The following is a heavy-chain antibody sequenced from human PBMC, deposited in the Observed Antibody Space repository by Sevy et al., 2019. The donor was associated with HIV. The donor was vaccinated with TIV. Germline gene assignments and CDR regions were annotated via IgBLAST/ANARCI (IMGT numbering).Heavy chain of an antibody. CDR1: GFTFSSYS. CDR3: AKAGPNYYDSSGYPNRPVDY. J-gene: IGHJ4*02. Sequence: GGSLRLSCATSGFTFSSYSMHWVRQAPGKGLEWVATISYDGINKHYADSVKGRFTISRDNFKNSLSLQMNSLRAEDTAVYFCAKAGPNYYDSSGYPNRPVDYWGQGTLVTVSS. CDR2: ISYDGINK. V-gene: IGHV3-30-3*01. D-gene: IGHD3-22*01.